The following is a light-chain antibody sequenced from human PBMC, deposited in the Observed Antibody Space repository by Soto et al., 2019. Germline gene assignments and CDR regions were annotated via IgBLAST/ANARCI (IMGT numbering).Light chain of an antibody. V-gene: IGKV3-20*01. J-gene: IGKJ1*01. Sequence: ESVLTQSPGTLSLSPGERATLSCRASQSVTSSYLAWYQQKPGQAPRLLIYGASSRATGIPARFSGSGSGTDFTLTISRLEPEDFAVYYCHQYGSSPRTFGQGTKVEIK. CDR2: GAS. CDR1: QSVTSSY. CDR3: HQYGSSPRT.